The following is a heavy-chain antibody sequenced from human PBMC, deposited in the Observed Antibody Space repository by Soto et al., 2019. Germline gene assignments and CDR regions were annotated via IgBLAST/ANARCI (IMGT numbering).Heavy chain of an antibody. V-gene: IGHV3-23*01. Sequence: EVQLLESGGGLVEPGGSLRLSCTASGFSFSSYAMTWVRQAPGKGLEWVSSTTDDGGRTFYADSVKGRFTISRDNSKNTLYLQMNSLRAEDTAVYYCAKDRSWNYVGQPETGTYWGQGTLVTVSS. CDR3: AKDRSWNYVGQPETGTY. CDR1: GFSFSSYA. CDR2: TTDDGGRT. D-gene: IGHD1-7*01. J-gene: IGHJ4*02.